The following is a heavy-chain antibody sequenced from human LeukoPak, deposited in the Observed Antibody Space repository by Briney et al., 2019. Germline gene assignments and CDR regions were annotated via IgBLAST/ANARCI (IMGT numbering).Heavy chain of an antibody. CDR3: ARGRLITMVRGVNPFDY. Sequence: SETLSLTCAVYGGSFSGYYWSWIRQPPAKGLEWIGEINHSGSTNYNPSLKSRVTISVDTSKNQFSLKVTSVTAADTAVYYCARGRLITMVRGVNPFDYWGQGTLVTVSS. CDR1: GGSFSGYY. V-gene: IGHV4-34*01. J-gene: IGHJ4*02. D-gene: IGHD3-10*01. CDR2: INHSGST.